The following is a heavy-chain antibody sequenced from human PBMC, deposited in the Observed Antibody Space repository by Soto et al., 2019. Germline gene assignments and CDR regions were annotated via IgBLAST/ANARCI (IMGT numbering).Heavy chain of an antibody. J-gene: IGHJ5*02. CDR3: ARGGRGYSYDWFDP. D-gene: IGHD5-18*01. Sequence: PSETLSLTCTVSGGSISSYYWSWIRQRPGEGLEWIGYIYYSGSTNYNPSLKNRVTISVDTSKNQFSLKLSSVTAADTAVYYCARGGRGYSYDWFDPWGQGTQVTVSS. V-gene: IGHV4-59*01. CDR2: IYYSGST. CDR1: GGSISSYY.